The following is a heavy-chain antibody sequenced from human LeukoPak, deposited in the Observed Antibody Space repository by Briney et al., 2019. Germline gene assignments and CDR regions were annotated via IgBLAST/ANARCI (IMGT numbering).Heavy chain of an antibody. V-gene: IGHV3-7*01. D-gene: IGHD3-22*01. J-gene: IGHJ3*01. CDR3: ATSARRITMIV. CDR2: IKQDGSEK. CDR1: GFTFSSYW. Sequence: GGSLRLSCAASGFTFSSYWMSWVRQAPGKGLEWVANIKQDGSEKYYVDSVKGRFTISRDNAKNSLYLQMNSLRAEDTAVYYCATSARRITMIVWGQGTMVTVSS.